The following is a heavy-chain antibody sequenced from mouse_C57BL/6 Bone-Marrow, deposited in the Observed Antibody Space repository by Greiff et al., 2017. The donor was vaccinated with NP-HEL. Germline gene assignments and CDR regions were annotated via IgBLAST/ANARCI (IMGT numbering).Heavy chain of an antibody. CDR3: ARGDYYGSSYGY. Sequence: QVQLQQPGAELVMPGASVKLSCKASGYTFTSYWMHWVKQRPGQGLEWIGEIDPSDSYTNYNQKFKGKSTLTVDKSSSTAYMQLSSRTSEDSAVYYWARGDYYGSSYGYWGQGTTLTVSS. J-gene: IGHJ2*01. CDR1: GYTFTSYW. D-gene: IGHD1-1*01. V-gene: IGHV1-69*01. CDR2: IDPSDSYT.